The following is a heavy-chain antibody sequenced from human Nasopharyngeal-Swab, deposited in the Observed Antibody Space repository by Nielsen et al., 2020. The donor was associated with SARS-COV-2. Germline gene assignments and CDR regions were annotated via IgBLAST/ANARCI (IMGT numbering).Heavy chain of an antibody. CDR1: GFTFSSYG. CDR2: IWYDGSNK. J-gene: IGHJ6*02. V-gene: IGHV3-33*06. Sequence: GESLKISCAASGFTFSSYGMHWVRQAPGKGLEWVAVIWYDGSNKYYADSVKGRFTISRDNSKNTLYLQMNSLRAEDTAVYYCAKDRDSGDDSGEYYHYYGMDVWGQGTTVTISS. CDR3: AKDRDSGDDSGEYYHYYGMDV. D-gene: IGHD5-12*01.